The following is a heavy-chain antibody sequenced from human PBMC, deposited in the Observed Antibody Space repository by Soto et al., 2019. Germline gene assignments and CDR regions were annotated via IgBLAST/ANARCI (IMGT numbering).Heavy chain of an antibody. CDR1: GGSFSGYY. J-gene: IGHJ6*03. CDR2: SNHSGST. V-gene: IGHV4-34*01. CDR3: ARGRYYDYIWGSYRSGGYYYYYMDV. D-gene: IGHD3-16*02. Sequence: PSETLSLTCAVYGGSFSGYYWSWIRQPPGKGREWIGESNHSGSTNYNPSLKSRVTISVDTSKNQFSLKLSSVTAADTAVYYCARGRYYDYIWGSYRSGGYYYYYMDVWGKGTTVT.